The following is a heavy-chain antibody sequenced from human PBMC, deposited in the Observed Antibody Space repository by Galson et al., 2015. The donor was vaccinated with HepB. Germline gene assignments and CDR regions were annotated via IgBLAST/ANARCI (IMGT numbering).Heavy chain of an antibody. J-gene: IGHJ6*03. CDR1: GFTFSSYA. CDR2: ISGSGGST. D-gene: IGHD2-2*01. V-gene: IGHV3-23*01. CDR3: AKVPSRYCSSTSCYIYYMDV. Sequence: SLRLSCAASGFTFSSYAMSWVRQAPGKGLEWVSAISGSGGSTYYADSVKGRFTISRDNSKNTLYLQMNSLRAEDTAVYYCAKVPSRYCSSTSCYIYYMDVWGKGTTVTVSS.